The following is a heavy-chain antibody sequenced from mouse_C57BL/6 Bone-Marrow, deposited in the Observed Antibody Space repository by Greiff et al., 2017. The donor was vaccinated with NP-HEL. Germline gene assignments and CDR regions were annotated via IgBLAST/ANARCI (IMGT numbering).Heavy chain of an antibody. CDR1: GYTFTSYG. Sequence: QVQLQQSGAELARPGASVKLSCKASGYTFTSYGISWVKQRTGQGLEWIGEIYPRSGNTYYNEKFKGKATLTADKSSSTAYMELRSLTSEDSAVYFCARLSLNYYGAHYAMDYWGQGTSVTVSS. CDR3: ARLSLNYYGAHYAMDY. J-gene: IGHJ4*01. CDR2: IYPRSGNT. D-gene: IGHD1-1*01. V-gene: IGHV1-81*01.